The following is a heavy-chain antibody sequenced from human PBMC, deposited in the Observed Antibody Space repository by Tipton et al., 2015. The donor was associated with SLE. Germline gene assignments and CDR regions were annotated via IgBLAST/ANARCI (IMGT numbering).Heavy chain of an antibody. J-gene: IGHJ5*02. CDR3: GRGQLRWLQS. V-gene: IGHV4-31*03. Sequence: TLSLTCTVSGVSITNGGYFWNWVRQHPGEGLEWIGYIYYSGTTYYNPSLTSRVSISIDRSKNQFSLTLNSVTAADSAVYYCGRGQLRWLQSWGQGTLVTVSS. CDR2: IYYSGTT. D-gene: IGHD5-24*01. CDR1: GVSITNGGYF.